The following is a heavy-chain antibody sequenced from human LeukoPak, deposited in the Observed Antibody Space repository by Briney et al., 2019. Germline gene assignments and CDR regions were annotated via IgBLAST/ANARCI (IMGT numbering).Heavy chain of an antibody. D-gene: IGHD5-24*01. J-gene: IGHJ4*02. CDR3: ARGREMATILWSD. V-gene: IGHV1-18*01. CDR1: GYTFTSYG. Sequence: ASVKVSCKASGYTFTSYGISWVRQAPGQGLEWMGWISAYNGNTNYAQKLQGRVTMTRDTSTSTVYMELSSLRSEDTAVYYCARGREMATILWSDWGQGTLVTVSS. CDR2: ISAYNGNT.